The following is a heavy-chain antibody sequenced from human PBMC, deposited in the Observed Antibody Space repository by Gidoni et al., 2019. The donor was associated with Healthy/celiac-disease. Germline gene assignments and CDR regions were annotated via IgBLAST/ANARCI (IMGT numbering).Heavy chain of an antibody. CDR3: AREESRRGDFDY. CDR2: INPNSGGT. CDR1: GYPFTGYY. Sequence: QVQLLQSGAEVKKPGASVTVSCQASGYPFTGYYMHWVRQAPGRGLEWMGWINPNSGGTNYAQKFQGRVTMTRDTSISTAYMELSRLRSDDTAVYYCAREESRRGDFDYWGQGTLVTVSS. J-gene: IGHJ4*02. V-gene: IGHV1-2*02. D-gene: IGHD3-10*01.